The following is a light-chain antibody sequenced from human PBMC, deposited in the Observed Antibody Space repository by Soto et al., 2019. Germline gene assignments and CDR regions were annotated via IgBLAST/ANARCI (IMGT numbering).Light chain of an antibody. CDR2: TNN. CDR1: SSNIGKNF. J-gene: IGLJ2*01. CDR3: AARDDSLNSVV. V-gene: IGLV1-44*01. Sequence: QSVLTQPPSASGTPGQRVTISCSGSSSNIGKNFVCWYQQVPGTAPKVVIYTNNERPSGVPERFSGSKSGTSASLAISGIQSEDEADYYCAARDDSLNSVVFGGGTKLTVL.